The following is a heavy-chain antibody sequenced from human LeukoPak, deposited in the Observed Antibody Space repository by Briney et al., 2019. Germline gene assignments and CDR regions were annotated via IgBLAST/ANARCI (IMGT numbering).Heavy chain of an antibody. D-gene: IGHD3-3*01. J-gene: IGHJ6*03. CDR1: GFTFDDYG. V-gene: IGHV3-20*04. CDR2: INWDGGST. CDR3: ARGSDFWSGFYYYYYYMDV. Sequence: PGGSLRLSCAASGFTFDDYGMSWVRQAPGKGLEWVSGINWDGGSTGYADSVKGRFTISRDNAKNSLYLKMNSLRAEDTVLYYCARGSDFWSGFYYYYYYMDVWGKGTTVTFSS.